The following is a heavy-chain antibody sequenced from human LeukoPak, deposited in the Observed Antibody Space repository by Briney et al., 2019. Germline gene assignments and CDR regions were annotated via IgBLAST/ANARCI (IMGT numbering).Heavy chain of an antibody. Sequence: PSETLSLTCTVSGGSISSSNYYWGWIRQPPGKGLEWIGSIYYSRSTYYNPSLKSRVTISVDTSKNQFSLKLSSVTAADTAVYYCARHADSGFGQLAFDYWGQGTLVTVSS. V-gene: IGHV4-39*01. CDR2: IYYSRST. CDR1: GGSISSSNYY. J-gene: IGHJ4*02. D-gene: IGHD3-10*01. CDR3: ARHADSGFGQLAFDY.